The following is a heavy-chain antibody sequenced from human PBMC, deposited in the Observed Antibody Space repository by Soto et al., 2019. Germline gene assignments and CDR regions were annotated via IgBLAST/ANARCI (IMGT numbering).Heavy chain of an antibody. D-gene: IGHD2-15*01. V-gene: IGHV4-31*03. CDR2: IYYSGST. CDR1: GGSISSGGYC. J-gene: IGHJ4*02. Sequence: QVQLQESGPGLVKPSQTLSLTCTVSGGSISSGGYCWSWIRQHPGKGLEWIGYIYYSGSTYYNPSLKSRVTISVDTSKNQFSLKLSSVTAADTAVYYCARGSVVAATLFDYWGQGTLVTVSS. CDR3: ARGSVVAATLFDY.